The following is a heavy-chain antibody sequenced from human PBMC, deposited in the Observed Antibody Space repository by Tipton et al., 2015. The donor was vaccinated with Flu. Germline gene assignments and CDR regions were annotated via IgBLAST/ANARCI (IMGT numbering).Heavy chain of an antibody. CDR2: ISVNGGAT. J-gene: IGHJ6*02. CDR3: AKAGPYCGSAACYRCGMDV. D-gene: IGHD2-2*01. V-gene: IGHV3-43D*04. Sequence: SLRLSCAGSGFTLDDYAMHWVRQAPGKGLEWVSLISVNGGATYYADSVKGRYTISRDNNKNSLYLQMNSLRPEDSALYYCAKAGPYCGSAACYRCGMDVWGQGPTVTVSS. CDR1: GFTLDDYA.